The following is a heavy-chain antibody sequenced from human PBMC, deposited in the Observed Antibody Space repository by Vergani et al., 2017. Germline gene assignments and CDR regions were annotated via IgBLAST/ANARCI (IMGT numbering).Heavy chain of an antibody. D-gene: IGHD2-21*01. J-gene: IGHJ3*01. V-gene: IGHV4-4*07. CDR3: ARDGGEYDKDALDV. Sequence: QVQLQESGPGLVKPSETLSLTCIVSGGSISPYYWSWIRQPAGKGLEWIGRIYTSESTNYNPSLKSRVTMSVDASKKQFSLKLTSVTAADTAVYYCARDGGEYDKDALDVWGQGTKVTVTS. CDR2: IYTSEST. CDR1: GGSISPYY.